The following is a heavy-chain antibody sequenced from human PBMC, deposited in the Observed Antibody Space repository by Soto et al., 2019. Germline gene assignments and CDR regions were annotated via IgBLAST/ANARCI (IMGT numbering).Heavy chain of an antibody. CDR3: ARDSGSIAAPSGYYYYGMDV. CDR1: GGSISSGGYY. V-gene: IGHV4-31*03. CDR2: IYYSGST. D-gene: IGHD6-6*01. J-gene: IGHJ6*02. Sequence: SETLSLTCTVSGGSISSGGYYWSWIRQHPGKGLEGIGYIYYSGSTYYNPSLKSRVTISVDTSKNQFSLKLSSVTAADTAVYYCARDSGSIAAPSGYYYYGMDVWGQGTTVTVSS.